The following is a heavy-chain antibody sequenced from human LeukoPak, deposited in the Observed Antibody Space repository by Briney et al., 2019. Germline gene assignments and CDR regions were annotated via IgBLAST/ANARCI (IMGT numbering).Heavy chain of an antibody. J-gene: IGHJ4*02. Sequence: ASVKVSCKASGYTFSSYGFSWVRQAPGQGLEWMGWINAYNGNTNYAQNLQGRVTMTTDTSTSTAYMELRSLRSDDTAVYYCAGRQGTTLNLDYWGQGTLVTVS. CDR3: AGRQGTTLNLDY. D-gene: IGHD1-1*01. CDR2: INAYNGNT. V-gene: IGHV1-18*01. CDR1: GYTFSSYG.